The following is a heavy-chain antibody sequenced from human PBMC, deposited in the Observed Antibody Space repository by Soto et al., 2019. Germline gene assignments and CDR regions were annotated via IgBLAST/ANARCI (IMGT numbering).Heavy chain of an antibody. Sequence: LRLSCAASGSTFSTYAMHWVRQAPGKGLEWVAVISYDGSNKYYADSVKGRFTTSRDNSKNTLYLQMSSLRAEDTAVYYCAKDWDPAYCSTTTCYKAFAHWGQGTLVTVSS. CDR1: GSTFSTYA. J-gene: IGHJ4*02. CDR2: ISYDGSNK. D-gene: IGHD2-2*02. CDR3: AKDWDPAYCSTTTCYKAFAH. V-gene: IGHV3-30*18.